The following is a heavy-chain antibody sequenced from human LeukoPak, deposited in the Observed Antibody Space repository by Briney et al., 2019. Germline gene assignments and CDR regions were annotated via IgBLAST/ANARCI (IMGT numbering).Heavy chain of an antibody. J-gene: IGHJ4*02. CDR2: INSDGSST. D-gene: IGHD2-21*01. CDR3: ARGGFGIVVVSAIDY. V-gene: IGHV3-74*01. CDR1: GFTFRNYW. Sequence: GGSLRLSCVASGFTFRNYWMHWVRQAPGKGLVWVSRINSDGSSTTYADSVKGRFTMSRDNAKNTLYLQMNSLRAEDTAVYYCARGGFGIVVVSAIDYWGQGTLVTVSS.